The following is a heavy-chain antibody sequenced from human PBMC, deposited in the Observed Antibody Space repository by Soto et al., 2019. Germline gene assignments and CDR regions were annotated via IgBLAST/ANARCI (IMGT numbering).Heavy chain of an antibody. CDR2: IIPILGIA. CDR1: GGTFSSYT. Sequence: QVQLVQSGAEVKKPGSSVKVSCKASGGTFSSYTISWVRQAPGQGLEWMGRIIPILGIANYAQKFQGRVTITADKYTXTXCMELSSLRSEDTAVYYCARDRHIVVVTAINDAFDIWGQGTMVTVSS. D-gene: IGHD2-21*02. V-gene: IGHV1-69*08. J-gene: IGHJ3*02. CDR3: ARDRHIVVVTAINDAFDI.